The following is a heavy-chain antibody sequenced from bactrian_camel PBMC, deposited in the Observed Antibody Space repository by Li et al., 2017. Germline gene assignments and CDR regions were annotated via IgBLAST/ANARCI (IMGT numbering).Heavy chain of an antibody. CDR2: IDSAGAST. D-gene: IGHD2*01. CDR3: TKSWCVGCYVELDY. CDR1: GFTFSSYA. Sequence: DVQLVESGGGLVQPGGSLRLSCAASGFTFSSYAMSWVRQAPGKGLEWVSRIDSAGASTNYADSVKGRFTISRDNAKNTLYLQLNSLKTEDTAMYYCTKSWCVGCYVELDYWGQGTQVTVS. J-gene: IGHJ4*01. V-gene: IGHV3S42*01.